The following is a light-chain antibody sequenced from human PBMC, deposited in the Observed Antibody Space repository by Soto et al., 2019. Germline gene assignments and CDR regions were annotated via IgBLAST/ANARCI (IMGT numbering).Light chain of an antibody. CDR2: EGS. Sequence: QSALTQPASVSGSPGQSITISCTGTSSDVGSYNLVSWYQQHPGKAPKLMIYEGSKRPSGVTNPFSGSKSGNTASLTISGLPADNEADYYCCSYAGSITFLVSSGGTKLTVL. CDR3: CSYAGSITFLV. V-gene: IGLV2-23*03. J-gene: IGLJ2*01. CDR1: SSDVGSYNL.